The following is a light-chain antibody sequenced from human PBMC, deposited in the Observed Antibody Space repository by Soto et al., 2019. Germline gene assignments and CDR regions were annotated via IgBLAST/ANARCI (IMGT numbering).Light chain of an antibody. CDR2: EVS. CDR3: SSYTTRTVVV. CDR1: SSDIGAYNY. V-gene: IGLV2-14*01. Sequence: QSVLTQPASVSGSPGQSITISCTGTSSDIGAYNYVSWYQQRPGKAPKVMIYEVSDRPSGVSNRFSGSKSGNTASLTISGLQAEDEADYYCSSYTTRTVVVFGGGTKLTVL. J-gene: IGLJ2*01.